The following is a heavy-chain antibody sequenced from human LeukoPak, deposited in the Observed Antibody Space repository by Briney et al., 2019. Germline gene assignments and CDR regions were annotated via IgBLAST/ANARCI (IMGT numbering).Heavy chain of an antibody. CDR2: IYYTEST. D-gene: IGHD5-18*01. CDR3: ARAGYSYGTGYYFDY. V-gene: IGHV4-59*01. Sequence: SEAVSLTCLVSVGSIRSYYWSWIRLPPAKGVAGIGYIYYTESTYYSPSLKSRVPISLDTSKNQFSLKLSSVTAADAAVYYCARAGYSYGTGYYFDYWGQGALVTVSS. J-gene: IGHJ4*02. CDR1: VGSIRSYY.